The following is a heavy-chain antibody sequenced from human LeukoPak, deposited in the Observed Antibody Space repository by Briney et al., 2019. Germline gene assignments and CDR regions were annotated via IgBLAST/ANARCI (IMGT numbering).Heavy chain of an antibody. CDR3: ARAAYTSSWDF. CDR1: GDSISSNSYY. D-gene: IGHD6-13*01. J-gene: IGHJ4*02. CDR2: IYYSGST. V-gene: IGHV4-39*01. Sequence: PSETLSLTCTVSGDSISSNSYYWGWIRQPPGKGLEWIGTIYYSGSTYYKPSLKSRVTISVDTSKSQFSLKLSSVTAADTAVYYCARAAYTSSWDFWGQGILVTVSS.